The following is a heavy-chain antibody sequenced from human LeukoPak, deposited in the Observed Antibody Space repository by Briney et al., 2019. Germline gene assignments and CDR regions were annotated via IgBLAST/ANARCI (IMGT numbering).Heavy chain of an antibody. CDR3: ARVLAY. CDR2: VNSDGSST. V-gene: IGHV3-74*01. Sequence: GGSLRLSCAPSGFTFSSYWMHWAPDTPGKGLMGVSRVNSDGSSTSYADSVKGRFTISRDNAKNTLYLQMNSLRAEDTAVYYCARVLAYWGQGTLVTVSS. D-gene: IGHD2-8*02. CDR1: GFTFSSYW. J-gene: IGHJ4*02.